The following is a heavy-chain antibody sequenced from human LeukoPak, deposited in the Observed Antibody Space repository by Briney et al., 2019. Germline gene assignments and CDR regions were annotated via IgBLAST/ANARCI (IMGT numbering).Heavy chain of an antibody. CDR1: GFTFSSYA. D-gene: IGHD3-3*01. CDR2: ISYDGSNK. V-gene: IGHV3-30*01. CDR3: ARVASTYYDFWSGYYYYYYMDV. Sequence: PGGSLRLSCAASGFTFSSYAMHWVRQAPGKGLEWVAVISYDGSNKYYADSVKGRFTISRDNSKNTLYLQMNSLRAEDTAVYYCARVASTYYDFWSGYYYYYYMDVWGKGTTVTVSS. J-gene: IGHJ6*03.